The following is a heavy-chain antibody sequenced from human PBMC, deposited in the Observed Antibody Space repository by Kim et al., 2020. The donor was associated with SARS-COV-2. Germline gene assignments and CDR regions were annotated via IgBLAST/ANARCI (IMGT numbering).Heavy chain of an antibody. Sequence: TYYPGSVKGRFTISRENAKNSLYLQMNSLRAGDTAVYYCARENYYYGMDVWGQGTTVTVSS. CDR2: T. CDR3: ARENYYYGMDV. V-gene: IGHV3-13*01. J-gene: IGHJ6*02.